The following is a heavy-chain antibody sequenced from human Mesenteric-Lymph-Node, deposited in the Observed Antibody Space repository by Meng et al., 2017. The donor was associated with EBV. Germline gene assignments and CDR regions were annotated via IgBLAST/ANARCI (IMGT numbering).Heavy chain of an antibody. CDR3: STNYGLFDY. Sequence: EVQWLGSGGGLEQPGGSLRLSCVASGLIFSRYSMAWVRQAPGKGLEWVASISATGSITDYADSVKGRFAISRDNSNNTLYLQMKSLRAADTAVYYCSTNYGLFDYWGQGTLVTVSS. J-gene: IGHJ4*02. CDR1: GLIFSRYS. V-gene: IGHV3-23*01. CDR2: ISATGSIT. D-gene: IGHD4-17*01.